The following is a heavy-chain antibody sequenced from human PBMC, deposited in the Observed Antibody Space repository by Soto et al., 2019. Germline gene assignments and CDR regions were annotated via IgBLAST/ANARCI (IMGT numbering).Heavy chain of an antibody. J-gene: IGHJ1*01. CDR2: ISYDGSNK. D-gene: IGHD2-8*01. Sequence: GGSLRLSCAASGFTFSSCGMHWVRQAPGKGLEWVAVISYDGSNKYYADSVKGRFTISRDNSKNTLYLQMNSLRAEDTAVYYCAKEPIGYCTNGVCPRAEYFQHWGQGTLLTVSS. V-gene: IGHV3-30*18. CDR3: AKEPIGYCTNGVCPRAEYFQH. CDR1: GFTFSSCG.